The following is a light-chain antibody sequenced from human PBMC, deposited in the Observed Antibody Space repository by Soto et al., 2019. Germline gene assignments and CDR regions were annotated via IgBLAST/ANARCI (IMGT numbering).Light chain of an antibody. CDR2: EVA. J-gene: IGLJ1*01. CDR1: SSDVGSYDY. V-gene: IGLV2-8*01. Sequence: QSVLIQPPSVSGSPGQSVTISCTGTSSDVGSYDYVSWYRQYPGTPPQLVISEVAKRPSGVPDRFSGSKSANTASLTVSGLQAEDEADYYCSSHAGDGKFVFGTGTKVTVL. CDR3: SSHAGDGKFV.